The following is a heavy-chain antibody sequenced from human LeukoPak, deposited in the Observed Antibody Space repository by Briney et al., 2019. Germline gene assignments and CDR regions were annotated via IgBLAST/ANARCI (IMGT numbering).Heavy chain of an antibody. CDR2: MYHSGST. CDR3: ARDGRIRFPVTNWFDP. J-gene: IGHJ5*02. D-gene: IGHD3-3*01. V-gene: IGHV4-38-2*02. CDR1: GYSISSGYY. Sequence: SETLPLTCTVSGYSISSGYYWGWIRQPPGKGLEWIGSMYHSGSTYYNLSLKSRVTISIDTSKNQFSLKLSSVTAADTAVYYCARDGRIRFPVTNWFDPWGQGTLVTVSS.